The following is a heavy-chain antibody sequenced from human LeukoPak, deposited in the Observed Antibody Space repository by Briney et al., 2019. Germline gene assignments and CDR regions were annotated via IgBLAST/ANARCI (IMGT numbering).Heavy chain of an antibody. V-gene: IGHV4-34*01. J-gene: IGHJ1*01. CDR2: INHSGST. D-gene: IGHD6-13*01. Sequence: QPSETLSLTCAVYGGSFSGYYWSWIRQPPGKGLEWIGEINHSGSTNYNPSLKSRVTISVDTSKNQFSLNLRSVTAADTAVYYCARRGPMGAAAGIGYFQHWGQGTLATVSS. CDR3: ARRGPMGAAAGIGYFQH. CDR1: GGSFSGYY.